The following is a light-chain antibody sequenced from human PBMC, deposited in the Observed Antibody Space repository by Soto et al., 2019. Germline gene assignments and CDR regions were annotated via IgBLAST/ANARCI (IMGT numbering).Light chain of an antibody. CDR2: GAS. CDR3: QHRHMWPIT. Sequence: EMVMTQSQATLSVSPGERATLSCRAIQSVSSNLAWYQQKPGQAPRLLIYGASTRATGIPPRFSGSGSGTDFTLTISSLEPEDSAVYYCQHRHMWPITFGQRTRPEIK. V-gene: IGKV3D-15*01. J-gene: IGKJ5*01. CDR1: QSVSSN.